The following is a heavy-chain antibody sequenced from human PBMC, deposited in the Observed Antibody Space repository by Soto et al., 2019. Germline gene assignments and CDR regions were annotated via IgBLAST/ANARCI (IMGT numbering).Heavy chain of an antibody. CDR3: ARQRGYSGYGGDYFDY. CDR2: IYYSGST. Sequence: PSETLSLTCTVSGGSISSSSYYLGWIRQPPGKGLEWIGSIYYSGSTYYNPSLKSRVTISVDTSKNQFSLKLSSVTAADTAVYYCARQRGYSGYGGDYFDYWAQGTLVTVSS. V-gene: IGHV4-39*01. D-gene: IGHD5-12*01. CDR1: GGSISSSSYY. J-gene: IGHJ4*02.